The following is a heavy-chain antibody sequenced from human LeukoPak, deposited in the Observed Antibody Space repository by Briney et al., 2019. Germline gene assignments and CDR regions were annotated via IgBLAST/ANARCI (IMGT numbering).Heavy chain of an antibody. J-gene: IGHJ4*02. CDR1: GGSISSGGYS. CDR2: IYYSGST. V-gene: IGHV4-30-4*07. CDR3: AGGGQWLVYDY. D-gene: IGHD6-19*01. Sequence: PSETLSLTCAVSGGSISSGGYSWRWIRQPPGKGLEWTGYIYYSGSTYYNPSLKSRVTISVDTSKNQFSLKLSSVTAADTAVYYCAGGGQWLVYDYWGQGTLVSVSS.